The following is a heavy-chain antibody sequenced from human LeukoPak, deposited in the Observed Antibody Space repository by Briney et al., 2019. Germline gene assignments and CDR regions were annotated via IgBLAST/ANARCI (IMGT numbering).Heavy chain of an antibody. V-gene: IGHV3-23*01. Sequence: GGSLRLSCAASGFNFSSYAMSWVRQAPGKGLEWVPAISGSGGSTYYADSVKGRFTISRDNSKNTLYLQMNSLRAEDTAVYYCAKGPHCSSTSCYTEFAFDIWGQGTMVTVSS. CDR3: AKGPHCSSTSCYTEFAFDI. J-gene: IGHJ3*02. D-gene: IGHD2-2*02. CDR1: GFNFSSYA. CDR2: ISGSGGST.